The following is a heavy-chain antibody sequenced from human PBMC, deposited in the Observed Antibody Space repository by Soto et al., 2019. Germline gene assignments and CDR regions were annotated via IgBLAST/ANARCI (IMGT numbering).Heavy chain of an antibody. D-gene: IGHD1-1*01. CDR3: ATGSFTSTGGRIGYHYNAMDV. CDR2: IIPIFGPA. J-gene: IGHJ6*02. V-gene: IGHV1-69*13. CDR1: GGTFSSHS. Sequence: VKVSCKSSGGTFSSHSINWVRQAPGQGLEWMGGIIPIFGPANFAKKFQGRVTITADESTTTAYMELSSLTSEDTAVYYCATGSFTSTGGRIGYHYNAMDVWGQGTTVTVS.